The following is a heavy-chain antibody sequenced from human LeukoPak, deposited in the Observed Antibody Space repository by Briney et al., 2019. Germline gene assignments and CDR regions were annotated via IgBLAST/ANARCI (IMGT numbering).Heavy chain of an antibody. J-gene: IGHJ5*02. CDR1: GFTFSSYA. CDR2: ISYDGSNK. V-gene: IGHV3-30*04. CDR3: XSLATPVLSWFDP. Sequence: GGSLRLSCAASGFTFSSYAMHWVRQAPGKGLEWVAVISYDGSNKYYADSVKGRFTISRDNSKNTLYLQMNSLRAEETAVYYFXSLATPVLSWFDPWGQGTLVTVSS. D-gene: IGHD3-3*02.